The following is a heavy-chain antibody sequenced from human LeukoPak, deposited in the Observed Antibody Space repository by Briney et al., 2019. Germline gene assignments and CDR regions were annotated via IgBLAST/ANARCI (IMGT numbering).Heavy chain of an antibody. CDR2: IYYSGST. CDR3: ARSLSGSSSLNYYYYGMDV. J-gene: IGHJ6*02. D-gene: IGHD1-26*01. V-gene: IGHV4-39*01. CDR1: SGSISSYY. Sequence: PSETLSLTCTVSSGSISSYYWGWIRQLPGKGLEWIGSIYYSGSTYYNPSLKSRVTISVDTSKNQFSLKLSSVTAADTAVYYCARSLSGSSSLNYYYYGMDVWGQGTTVTVSS.